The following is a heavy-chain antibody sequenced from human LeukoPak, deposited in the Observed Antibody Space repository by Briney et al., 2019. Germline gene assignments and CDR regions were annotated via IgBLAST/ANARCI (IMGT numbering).Heavy chain of an antibody. CDR3: ARQYWTSYF. CDR2: IYYSGST. J-gene: IGHJ4*02. V-gene: IGHV4-39*01. Sequence: SETLSLTYTVSGGSISSSSYYWGWIRQPPGKGLEWIGSIYYSGSTYYNPSLKSRVTISVDTSKNQFSLKLSSVTAADTAVYYCARQYWTSYFWGQGTLVTVSS. CDR1: GGSISSSSYY. D-gene: IGHD2-8*02.